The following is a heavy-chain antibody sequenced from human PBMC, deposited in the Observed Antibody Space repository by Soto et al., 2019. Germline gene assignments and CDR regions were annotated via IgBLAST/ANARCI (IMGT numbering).Heavy chain of an antibody. D-gene: IGHD2-2*01. CDR1: GFTFSSYA. CDR3: AKGPYCCITSCYEDYYYYGMDV. V-gene: IGHV3-23*01. Sequence: GGSLRLSCAASGFTFSSYAMSWVRQAPGKGLEWVSAISGSGGSTYYADSVKGRFTISRDNSKNTLYLQMNSLRAEDTAVYDCAKGPYCCITSCYEDYYYYGMDVWGQGTTVTVSS. CDR2: ISGSGGST. J-gene: IGHJ6*02.